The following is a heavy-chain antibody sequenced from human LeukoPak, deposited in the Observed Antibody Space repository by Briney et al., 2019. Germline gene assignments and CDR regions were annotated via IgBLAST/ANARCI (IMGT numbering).Heavy chain of an antibody. D-gene: IGHD4-23*01. CDR1: GFTFSSYG. J-gene: IGHJ6*03. CDR2: IRYDGSNK. CDR3: AKDRGNWNYYYYYMDV. Sequence: PGGPLRLSCAASGFTFSSYGMHWVRQAPGKGLEWVAFIRYDGSNKYYADSVKGRFTISRDNSKNTLYLQMNSLRAEDTAVYYCAKDRGNWNYYYYYMDVWGKGTTVTVSS. V-gene: IGHV3-30*02.